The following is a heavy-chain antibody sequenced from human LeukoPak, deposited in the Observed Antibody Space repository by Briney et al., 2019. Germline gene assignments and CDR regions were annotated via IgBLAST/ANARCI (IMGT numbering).Heavy chain of an antibody. CDR3: ARSAVAWSHRFDY. CDR1: GYTFTSYA. Sequence: GASVKVSCKASGYTFTSYAMHWVRQPPGQRLEWMGWINAGNGNTKYSQKFQGRVTITRDTSASTAYMELSSLRSEDTAVYYCARSAVAWSHRFDYWGQGTLVTVSS. J-gene: IGHJ4*02. D-gene: IGHD2-8*02. CDR2: INAGNGNT. V-gene: IGHV1-3*01.